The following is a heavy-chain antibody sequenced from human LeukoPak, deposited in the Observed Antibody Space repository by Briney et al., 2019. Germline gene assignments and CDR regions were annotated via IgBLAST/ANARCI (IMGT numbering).Heavy chain of an antibody. CDR2: ISYDGSNK. J-gene: IGHJ4*02. Sequence: PGRSLRLSCAASGFTFSSYGMHWVRQAPGKGLEWVAVISYDGSNKYYADSVKGRFTISRDNSKNTLYLQMNSLRAEDTAVYYCAKRAVVPAAMGGGPLVKSYDYWGQGTLVTVSS. CDR3: AKRAVVPAAMGGGPLVKSYDY. V-gene: IGHV3-30*18. CDR1: GFTFSSYG. D-gene: IGHD2-2*01.